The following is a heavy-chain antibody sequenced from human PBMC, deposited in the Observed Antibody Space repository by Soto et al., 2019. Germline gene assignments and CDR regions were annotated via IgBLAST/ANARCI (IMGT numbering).Heavy chain of an antibody. CDR3: ATGRFINSDTFTGPPTY. CDR2: ISDDGSNK. D-gene: IGHD3-9*01. CDR1: GFTFSADA. Sequence: QVQLVESGGGVVQPGRSLRLSCSASGFTFSADAMHWVRQAPGKGLVWVAVISDDGSNKYYADSVMGRSTISRHNSLNTLQAQRNGMRPPDTAVVYCATGRFINSDTFTGPPTYWGPATRVTASS. J-gene: IGHJ4*02. V-gene: IGHV3-30-3*01.